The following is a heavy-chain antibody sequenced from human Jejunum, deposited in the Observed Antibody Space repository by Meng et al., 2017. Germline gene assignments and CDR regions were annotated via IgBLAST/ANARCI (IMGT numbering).Heavy chain of an antibody. CDR1: GFTFSSYA. CDR2: ISDSGGST. V-gene: IGHV3-23*01. J-gene: IGHJ4*02. CDR3: VKRSSDSSGYYHYYFDY. D-gene: IGHD3-22*01. Sequence: GESLKISCAASGFTFSSYAMSWVRQTPGKGLEWVSSISDSGGSTYYADSVKGRFTISRDNSKNTLYLKMNSLRAEDTARYYCVKRSSDSSGYYHYYFDYWGQGTLVTVSS.